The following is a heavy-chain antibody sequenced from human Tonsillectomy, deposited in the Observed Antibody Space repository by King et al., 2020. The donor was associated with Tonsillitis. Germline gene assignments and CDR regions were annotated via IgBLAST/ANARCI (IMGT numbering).Heavy chain of an antibody. D-gene: IGHD1-1*01. CDR3: TTRRPNPPMEYYFYYYGMDV. Sequence: VQLVESGGGLVKPGGSLRLSCAASGFTITNAWMTWVRQAPGKGLEWVGRIKSNADGGTTDYAAPVKGSFTISRDDSKNTLYLQMNSLKTEDTAVYYCTTRRPNPPMEYYFYYYGMDVWGQGTTVPVSS. CDR1: GFTITNAW. J-gene: IGHJ6*01. V-gene: IGHV3-15*01. CDR2: IKSNADGGTT.